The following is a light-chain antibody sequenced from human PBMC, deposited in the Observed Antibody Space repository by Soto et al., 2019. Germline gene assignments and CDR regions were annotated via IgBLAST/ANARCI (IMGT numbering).Light chain of an antibody. CDR1: QSISTW. CDR3: QQYISYPYT. Sequence: DIQMTQSPSTLSTSVGDRVTITCRASQSISTWLAWYQQKPGKAPKLLIYQASNLESGVPSRFSGSGSGTEFTLTISSLQADDFATFFCQQYISYPYTFGQGTKLEIK. J-gene: IGKJ2*01. V-gene: IGKV1-5*03. CDR2: QAS.